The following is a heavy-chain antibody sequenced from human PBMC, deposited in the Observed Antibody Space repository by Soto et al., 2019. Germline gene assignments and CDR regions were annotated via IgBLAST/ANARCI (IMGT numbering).Heavy chain of an antibody. V-gene: IGHV4-4*07. CDR3: ARRSGRWDY. D-gene: IGHD6-25*01. CDR1: GGSISSFY. J-gene: IGHJ4*02. CDR2: IYSGGRN. Sequence: QVQLQESGPGLVKPSETLSLTCTVSGGSISSFYWSWIRQPAGKGLEWIGRIYSGGRNKYNPSLKCRVAMSVATSKTQFSLRLRPVTAGATAMYSCARRSGRWDYWCQGTLVTVSS.